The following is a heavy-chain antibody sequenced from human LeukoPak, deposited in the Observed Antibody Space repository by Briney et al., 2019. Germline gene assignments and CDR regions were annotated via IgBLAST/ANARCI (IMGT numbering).Heavy chain of an antibody. Sequence: GESLKISCKGSGYSFTSYWIGWVRQMPGKGLEWMGIIYPGDSDTRYSPSFQGQVTISADKSISTAYLQWSSLKDSDTAMYYCARQRHGGSYYKVDYYYYMDVWGKGTTVTVSS. CDR2: IYPGDSDT. CDR1: GYSFTSYW. CDR3: ARQRHGGSYYKVDYYYYMDV. D-gene: IGHD1-26*01. V-gene: IGHV5-51*01. J-gene: IGHJ6*03.